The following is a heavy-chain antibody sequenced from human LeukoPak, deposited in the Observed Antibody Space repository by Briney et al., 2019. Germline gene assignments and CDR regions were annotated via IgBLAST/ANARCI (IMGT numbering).Heavy chain of an antibody. V-gene: IGHV4-39*01. J-gene: IGHJ4*02. Sequence: SETLSLTCTVSGGSISSSSYYWGWIRQPPGKGLEWIGSIYYSGSTFYNPSLKSRVTISVDTSKNQFSLKLSSVTAADTAVYYCARLGDIVVVPADPRTHYFDYWGQGTLVTVSS. CDR3: ARLGDIVVVPADPRTHYFDY. D-gene: IGHD2-2*01. CDR1: GGSISSSSYY. CDR2: IYYSGST.